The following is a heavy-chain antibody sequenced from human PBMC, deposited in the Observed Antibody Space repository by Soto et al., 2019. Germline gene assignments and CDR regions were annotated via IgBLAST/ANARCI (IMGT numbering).Heavy chain of an antibody. Sequence: WEILDLTCAVYGGSFSGYYWSWIRQPPGKGLEWIGEINHSGSTNYNPSLKSRVTISVDTSKNQFSLKLSSVTAADTAVYYCARAGPPYYDFWSGYQNHYYMDVWGKGTTVTVSS. V-gene: IGHV4-34*01. J-gene: IGHJ6*03. CDR1: GGSFSGYY. CDR2: INHSGST. D-gene: IGHD3-3*01. CDR3: ARAGPPYYDFWSGYQNHYYMDV.